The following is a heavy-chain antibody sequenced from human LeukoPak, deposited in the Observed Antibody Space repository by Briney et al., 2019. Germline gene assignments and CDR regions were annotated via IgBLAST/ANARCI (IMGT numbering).Heavy chain of an antibody. CDR3: ARDYYGSGSFDY. CDR1: GYTFTGYY. D-gene: IGHD3-10*01. Sequence: GASVKASCKASGYTFTGYYMHWVRQAPGQGLEWMGWINPNSGGTNYAQKFQGRVTMTRDTSISTAYMELSRLRSDDTAVYYCARDYYGSGSFDYWGQGTLVTVSS. CDR2: INPNSGGT. J-gene: IGHJ4*02. V-gene: IGHV1-2*02.